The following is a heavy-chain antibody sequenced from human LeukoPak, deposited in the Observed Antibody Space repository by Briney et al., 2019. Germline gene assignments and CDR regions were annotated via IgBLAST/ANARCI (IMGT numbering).Heavy chain of an antibody. Sequence: GGSLRLSRAASGFTFSRYGMHWVRQAPGKGLEWVAIISYDGSNKYYADSVKGRFTISRDNSKNTLYLQMNSLRAEDTAVYYCAKDYGSQQLFHLFDYWGQGTLVTVSS. CDR1: GFTFSRYG. CDR3: AKDYGSQQLFHLFDY. CDR2: ISYDGSNK. J-gene: IGHJ4*02. D-gene: IGHD6-13*01. V-gene: IGHV3-33*06.